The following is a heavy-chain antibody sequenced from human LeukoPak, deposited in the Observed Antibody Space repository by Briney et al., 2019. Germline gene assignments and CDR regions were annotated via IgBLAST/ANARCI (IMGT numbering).Heavy chain of an antibody. Sequence: ASVRVSCKASGYTFTSYYMHWVRQAPGQGLEWMGIINPSGGSTSYAQKFQGRVTMTRDTSTSTVYMELSSLRSEDTAVYYCAREIIAARSFDYWGQGTLVTVSS. CDR1: GYTFTSYY. CDR3: AREIIAARSFDY. CDR2: INPSGGST. D-gene: IGHD6-6*01. V-gene: IGHV1-46*01. J-gene: IGHJ4*02.